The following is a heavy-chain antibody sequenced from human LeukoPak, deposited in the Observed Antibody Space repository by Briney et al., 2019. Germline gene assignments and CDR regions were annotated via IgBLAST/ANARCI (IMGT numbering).Heavy chain of an antibody. V-gene: IGHV5-51*01. CDR1: GYSFTSYW. CDR3: ARQYVAVAVDWFDP. CDR2: IWPGDPDT. J-gene: IGHJ5*02. Sequence: GESLKISCKGSGYSFTSYWIGWVRQMPGKGLEWMGIIWPGDPDTRYSPSFQGQVTISADKSISTAYLQWSSLKASDTAMYYCARQYVAVAVDWFDPWGQGTLVTVSS. D-gene: IGHD6-19*01.